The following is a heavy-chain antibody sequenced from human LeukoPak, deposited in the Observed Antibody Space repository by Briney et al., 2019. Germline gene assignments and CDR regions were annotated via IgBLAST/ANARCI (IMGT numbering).Heavy chain of an antibody. D-gene: IGHD6-19*01. V-gene: IGHV3-21*01. Sequence: GGSLRLSCEASKFILNNYTMNWVRQAPGKGLEWVSSLSNTGSFMKYAVSVRGRFTISRDDARNSVYLQMNSLRVDDTAVYYCARGIYRRKVALLGNNKQFYYMDVWGKGTAVTVSS. CDR1: KFILNNYT. J-gene: IGHJ6*03. CDR3: ARGIYRRKVALLGNNKQFYYMDV. CDR2: LSNTGSFM.